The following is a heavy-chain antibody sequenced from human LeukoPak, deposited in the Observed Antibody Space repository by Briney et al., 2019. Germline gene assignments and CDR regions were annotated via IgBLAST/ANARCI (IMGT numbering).Heavy chain of an antibody. D-gene: IGHD6-13*01. Sequence: ASVKVSCKASGYTFTSYYMHWVRQAPGQGLEWMGIINPSGGSTSYAQKFQGRVTMTRDTSTSTVYMELSSLRSEDTAVYYCARVVSSTAAGFLDAFDIWGQGTMVTVSS. J-gene: IGHJ3*02. CDR3: ARVVSSTAAGFLDAFDI. CDR2: INPSGGST. V-gene: IGHV1-46*01. CDR1: GYTFTSYY.